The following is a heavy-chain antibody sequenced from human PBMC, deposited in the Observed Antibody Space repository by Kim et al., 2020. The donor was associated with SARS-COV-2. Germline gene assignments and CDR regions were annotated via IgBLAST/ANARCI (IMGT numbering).Heavy chain of an antibody. Sequence: ASVKVSCKASGYTFTSYGISWVRQAPGQGLEWMGWISAYNGNTNYAQKLQGRVTMTTDTSTSTAYMELRSLRSDDTAVYYCARDLIRSPYSNSSYGMDVWGQGTTVTVSS. CDR1: GYTFTSYG. J-gene: IGHJ6*02. CDR2: ISAYNGNT. CDR3: ARDLIRSPYSNSSYGMDV. D-gene: IGHD4-4*01. V-gene: IGHV1-18*01.